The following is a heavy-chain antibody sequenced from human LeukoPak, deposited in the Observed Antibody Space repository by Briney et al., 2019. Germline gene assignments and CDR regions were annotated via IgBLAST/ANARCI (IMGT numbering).Heavy chain of an antibody. J-gene: IGHJ3*02. V-gene: IGHV3-9*01. D-gene: IGHD4-23*01. CDR3: AKVRWELHDAFDI. CDR2: ISWNSGSI. Sequence: PGGSLRLSCAASGFTFDDYAMHWVRQAPGKGLEWVSGISWNSGSIGYADSVKGRFTISRDNAKNSLHLQMNSLRPEDTALYYCAKVRWELHDAFDIWGQGTMVTVSS. CDR1: GFTFDDYA.